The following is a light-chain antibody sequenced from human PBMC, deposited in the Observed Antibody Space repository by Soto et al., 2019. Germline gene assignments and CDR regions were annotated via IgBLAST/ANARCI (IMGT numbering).Light chain of an antibody. Sequence: DIQMTQSRSSLSASIGDRVSFTFQASQDISKFLNWYQHKPGQAPSLLIYDASKSHFGVPSRFSGSGSGTDFTFTISSLQPEDNATYYCQQYENRPYTFGPGTKVDIK. CDR2: DAS. CDR1: QDISKF. V-gene: IGKV1-33*01. CDR3: QQYENRPYT. J-gene: IGKJ3*01.